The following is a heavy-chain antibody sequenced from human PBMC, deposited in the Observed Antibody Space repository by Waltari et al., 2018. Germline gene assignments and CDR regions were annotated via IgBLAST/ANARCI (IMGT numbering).Heavy chain of an antibody. V-gene: IGHV3-21*01. D-gene: IGHD2-15*01. CDR1: GFTFSSYS. Sequence: EVQLVESGGGLVKPGGSLRLSCAASGFTFSSYSMNWVRQAPGKGLEWVSSISSSSSYIYYADSVKGRFTISRDNAKNSLYLQMNSLRAEDTAVYYCARDRYCSGGSCYLYYYGMDVWGQGTTVTVSS. J-gene: IGHJ6*02. CDR2: ISSSSSYI. CDR3: ARDRYCSGGSCYLYYYGMDV.